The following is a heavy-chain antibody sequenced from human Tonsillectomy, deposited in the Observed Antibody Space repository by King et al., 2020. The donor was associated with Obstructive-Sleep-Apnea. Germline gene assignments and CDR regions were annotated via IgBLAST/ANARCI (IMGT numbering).Heavy chain of an antibody. V-gene: IGHV3-23*04. CDR1: GFTFSSYA. J-gene: IGHJ3*02. D-gene: IGHD3-22*01. CDR2: ISGSGGST. Sequence: VQLVESGGGLVQPGGSLRLSRAASGFTFSSYAMSWVRQAPGKGLEWVSTISGSGGSTYYADSVKGRFTISRDNSENTLYLQMNSLRAEDTAVYYCAKTQRSYYDTSGYWRDAFDIWGQGTMVTVSS. CDR3: AKTQRSYYDTSGYWRDAFDI.